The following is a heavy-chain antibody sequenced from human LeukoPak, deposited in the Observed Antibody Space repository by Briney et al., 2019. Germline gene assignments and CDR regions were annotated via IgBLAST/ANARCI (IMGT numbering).Heavy chain of an antibody. D-gene: IGHD6-13*01. CDR1: GYTFTSYD. CDR2: INPSGGST. Sequence: ASVKVSCKASGYTFTSYDINWVRQATGQGLEWMGIINPSGGSTSYAQKFQGRVTMTRDMSTSTVYMELSSLRSEDTAVYYCARAPPYSSSYHYWGQGTLVTVSS. J-gene: IGHJ4*02. V-gene: IGHV1-46*01. CDR3: ARAPPYSSSYHY.